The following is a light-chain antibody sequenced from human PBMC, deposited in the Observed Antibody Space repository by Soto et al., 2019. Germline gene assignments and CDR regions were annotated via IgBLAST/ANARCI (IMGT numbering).Light chain of an antibody. CDR3: SSYTISSKGV. V-gene: IGLV2-14*01. J-gene: IGLJ3*02. Sequence: QSVLTQPASVSGSPGQSITISCTGISTDVGGYNYVSWYQHHPGKAPKLIIYEVSNRPSGVSHRFSGSKSGNTASLTISGLQAEDEADYYCSSYTISSKGVFGGGTKLTVL. CDR1: STDVGGYNY. CDR2: EVS.